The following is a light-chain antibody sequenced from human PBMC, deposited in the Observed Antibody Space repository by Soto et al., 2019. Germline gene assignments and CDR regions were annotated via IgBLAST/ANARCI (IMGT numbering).Light chain of an antibody. CDR1: QSLLHSNVYNY. CDR3: MQALQTPPYT. J-gene: IGKJ2*01. V-gene: IGKV2-28*01. Sequence: DLVMTQSPLSLPVTPGEPASISCRSSQSLLHSNVYNYLDWYLQKPGQSPQLLIYWGSNRASGVPDRFSGSGSGTDFTLKISRVEAEDVGVYYCMQALQTPPYTFGQGTKLEIK. CDR2: WGS.